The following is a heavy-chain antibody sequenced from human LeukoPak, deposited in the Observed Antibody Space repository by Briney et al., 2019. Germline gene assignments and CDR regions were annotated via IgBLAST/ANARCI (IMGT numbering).Heavy chain of an antibody. J-gene: IGHJ4*02. CDR1: GGSFSGYY. CDR3: ARYHGGNFDY. Sequence: SETLSLTCAVCGGSFSGYYWSWIRQPPGKGLEWIGYIYYSGSTNYNPSLKSRVTISVDTSKNQFSLKLSSVTAADTAVYYCARYHGGNFDYWGQGTLVTVSS. CDR2: IYYSGST. D-gene: IGHD4-23*01. V-gene: IGHV4-59*08.